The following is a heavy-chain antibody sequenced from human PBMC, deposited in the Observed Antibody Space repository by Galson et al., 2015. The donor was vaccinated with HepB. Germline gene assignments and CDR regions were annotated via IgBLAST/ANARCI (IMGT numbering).Heavy chain of an antibody. D-gene: IGHD3-10*01. V-gene: IGHV3-64D*06. Sequence: SLRLSCAASGFTFSSYAMHWVRQAPGKGLEYVSAISSNGGSTYYADSVKGRFTISRDNSKNTLYLQMSSLRAEDTAVYYCVKASYYYGSGSYYNAPDYWGQGTLVTVSS. CDR2: ISSNGGST. J-gene: IGHJ4*02. CDR1: GFTFSSYA. CDR3: VKASYYYGSGSYYNAPDY.